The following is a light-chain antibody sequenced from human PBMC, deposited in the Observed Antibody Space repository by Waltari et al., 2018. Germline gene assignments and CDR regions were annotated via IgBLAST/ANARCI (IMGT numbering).Light chain of an antibody. CDR1: QCFASY. Sequence: DIVLTQSPAILSLSPGERATPPCRASQCFASYLAWYQQKPGQAPRLLIYDASNRASGIPARFSGSGSGTDFTLTISSLEPEDFAVYYCQQRIGWPPWTFGQGTKVEI. CDR3: QQRIGWPPWT. CDR2: DAS. V-gene: IGKV3-11*01. J-gene: IGKJ1*01.